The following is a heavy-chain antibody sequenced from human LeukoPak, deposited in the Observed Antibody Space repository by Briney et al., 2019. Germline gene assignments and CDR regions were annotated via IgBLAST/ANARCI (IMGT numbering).Heavy chain of an antibody. V-gene: IGHV3-74*01. CDR2: INSDGSST. J-gene: IGHJ4*02. Sequence: GGSLRLSRAASGFTFSSYWMHWVRQAPGKGLAWVSRINSDGSSTSYADSVKGRFTISRDNAKNTLYLQMNSLRAEDTAVYYCASGYSYGYYYFDYWGQGTLVTVSS. CDR3: ASGYSYGYYYFDY. D-gene: IGHD5-18*01. CDR1: GFTFSSYW.